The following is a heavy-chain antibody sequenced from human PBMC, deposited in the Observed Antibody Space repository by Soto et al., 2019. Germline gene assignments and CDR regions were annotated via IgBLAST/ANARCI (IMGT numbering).Heavy chain of an antibody. CDR3: GSWVSANFDY. Sequence: GSLRLSCAASWFTFDSPYSQAMSWDGQSPGKGPEWVSTSSSNGANTHYAEYVQGPFTISKDASRNTVHLHMNSVRADDTATYFCGSWVSANFDYWGHGTPVTVSS. V-gene: IGHV3-23*01. D-gene: IGHD2-8*01. CDR2: SSSNGANT. J-gene: IGHJ4*01. CDR1: WFTFDSPYSQA.